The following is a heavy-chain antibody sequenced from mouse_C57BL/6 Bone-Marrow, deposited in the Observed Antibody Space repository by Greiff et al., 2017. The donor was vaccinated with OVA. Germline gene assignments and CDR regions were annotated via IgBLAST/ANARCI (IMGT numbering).Heavy chain of an antibody. V-gene: IGHV1-78*01. D-gene: IGHD2-4*01. J-gene: IGHJ3*01. Sequence: VQGVESDAELVKPGASVKISCKVSGYTFTDHTIHWMKQRPEQGLEWIGYIYPRDGSTKYIEKFKGKATLTADKSSSTAYMQLNSLTSEDSAFDFCARYDYGPFAYWGQGTLVTVSA. CDR3: ARYDYGPFAY. CDR1: GYTFTDHT. CDR2: IYPRDGST.